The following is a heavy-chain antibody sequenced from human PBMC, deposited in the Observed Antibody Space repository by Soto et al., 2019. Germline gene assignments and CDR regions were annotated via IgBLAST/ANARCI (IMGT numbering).Heavy chain of an antibody. CDR2: IWYDGSNK. CDR1: GFTFSSYG. D-gene: IGHD3-10*01. Sequence: QVQLVESGGGVVQPGRSLRLSCAASGFTFSSYGMHWVRQAPGKGLEWVAGIWYDGSNKYYADSVKGRFTISRDNSKNSLYLQMNSVRAEDTAVYDCARGGLSYYYGSGCACDPWGQGTLVTVSS. CDR3: ARGGLSYYYGSGCACDP. J-gene: IGHJ5*02. V-gene: IGHV3-33*01.